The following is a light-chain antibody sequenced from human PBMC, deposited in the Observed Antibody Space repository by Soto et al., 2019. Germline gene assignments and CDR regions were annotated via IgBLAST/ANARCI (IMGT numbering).Light chain of an antibody. CDR1: QTVSSSF. CDR3: QQYGSSPGT. V-gene: IGKV3-20*01. J-gene: IGKJ1*01. Sequence: EIVLTQSPGTLSLSPGEGATLSCRASQTVSSSFLAWYQQKAGQAPRLLIYGASSRATGIPDRFSGSGSGTDFALTITRLEPEDFAVYSCQQYGSSPGTFGQGTEVEIK. CDR2: GAS.